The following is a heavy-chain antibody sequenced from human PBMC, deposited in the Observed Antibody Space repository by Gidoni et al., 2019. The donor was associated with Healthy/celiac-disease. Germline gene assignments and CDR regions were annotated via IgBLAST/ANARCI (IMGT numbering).Heavy chain of an antibody. V-gene: IGHV4-61*02. J-gene: IGHJ5*02. D-gene: IGHD4-17*01. CDR3: ARDTGTAVDP. Sequence: QVQLQESGPGLVKPSQTLSLTCTVSGGSISSGSYYWSWIRQPAGKGLEWIGRIYTSGSTNYNPSLKSRVTISVDTSKNQFSLKLSSVTAADTAVYYCARDTGTAVDPWGQGTLVTVSS. CDR1: GGSISSGSYY. CDR2: IYTSGST.